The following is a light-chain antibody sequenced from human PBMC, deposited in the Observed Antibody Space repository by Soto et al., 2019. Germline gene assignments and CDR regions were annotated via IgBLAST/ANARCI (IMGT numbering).Light chain of an antibody. CDR2: AAT. J-gene: IGKJ4*01. Sequence: DIQMAQTPSSLAASVGDRVTITCRASQVMSSRLVWYQQKPGHAPKLLIYAATNLQSGVPSRFSASASGTEFTLTISNVQPEDFATYYSQQASSSPFTLGGGTQVQIK. CDR1: QVMSSR. V-gene: IGKV1-12*01. CDR3: QQASSSPFT.